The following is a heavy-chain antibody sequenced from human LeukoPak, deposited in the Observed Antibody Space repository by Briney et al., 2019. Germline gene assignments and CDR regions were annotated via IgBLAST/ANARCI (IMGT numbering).Heavy chain of an antibody. J-gene: IGHJ6*02. Sequence: GGSLRLSCAASGFTFSGSAMRWVRQASGKGLEWVGRIRSKANSYATAYAASVKGRFTISRDDSKNTAYLQMNSLKTEDTAVYYCYWRYCSSTSCLLYGMDVWGQGTTVTVSS. D-gene: IGHD2-2*01. CDR3: YWRYCSSTSCLLYGMDV. CDR2: IRSKANSYAT. V-gene: IGHV3-73*01. CDR1: GFTFSGSA.